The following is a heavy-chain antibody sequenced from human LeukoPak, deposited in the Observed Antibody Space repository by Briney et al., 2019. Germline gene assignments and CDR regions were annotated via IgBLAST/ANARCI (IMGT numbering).Heavy chain of an antibody. CDR2: IYPGDSDS. J-gene: IGHJ4*02. CDR3: ARGEGYVSSKFDY. V-gene: IGHV5-51*01. CDR1: GYHFTNYW. D-gene: IGHD2-15*01. Sequence: GESLKISFKSSGYHFTNYWIGWVRPMPGKGLEWMGIIYPGDSDSRYSPSFQGQVTFSADKSISTAYLQWSSLKASDTAMYFCARGEGYVSSKFDYWGQGTLVTVSS.